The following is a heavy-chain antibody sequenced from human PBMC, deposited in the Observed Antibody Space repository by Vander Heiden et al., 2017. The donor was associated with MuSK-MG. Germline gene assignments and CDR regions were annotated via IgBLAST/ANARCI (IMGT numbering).Heavy chain of an antibody. D-gene: IGHD6-13*01. J-gene: IGHJ3*02. CDR3: ARHRAAAVVGPSPHDAFDI. Sequence: QLQLQESGPGLVKPSETLSLTCTVSGGSISSSSYYWGWIRQPPGKGLEWIGSIYYSGSTYYNPSLKSRVTISVDTSKNQFSLKLSSVTAADTAVYYCARHRAAAVVGPSPHDAFDIWGQGTMVTVSS. CDR2: IYYSGST. CDR1: GGSISSSSYY. V-gene: IGHV4-39*01.